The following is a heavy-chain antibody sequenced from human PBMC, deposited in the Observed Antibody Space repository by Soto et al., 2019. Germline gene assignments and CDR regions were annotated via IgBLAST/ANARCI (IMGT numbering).Heavy chain of an antibody. Sequence: QVQLVQSGAEVKKPGSSVKVSCKASGGTFSSYAISWVRQAPGQGLEWMGGIIPIFGTANYAQKFQGRVTITADESTSTAYMELSSLRSEDTAVYYCARTGYYYDSSGTDGGHAFDIWGQGTMVTVSS. CDR1: GGTFSSYA. CDR2: IIPIFGTA. J-gene: IGHJ3*02. D-gene: IGHD3-22*01. CDR3: ARTGYYYDSSGTDGGHAFDI. V-gene: IGHV1-69*12.